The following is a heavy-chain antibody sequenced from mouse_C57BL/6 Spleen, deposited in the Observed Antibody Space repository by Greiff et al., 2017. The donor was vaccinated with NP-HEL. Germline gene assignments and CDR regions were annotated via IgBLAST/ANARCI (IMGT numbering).Heavy chain of an antibody. Sequence: VHVKQSGPELVKPGASVKISCKASGYSFTDYNMNWVKQSNGKSLEWIGVINPNYGTTSYNQKFKGKATLTVDQSSSTAYMQLNSLTSEDSAVYYCARKGDSSGHYFDYWGQGTTLTVSS. D-gene: IGHD3-2*02. CDR3: ARKGDSSGHYFDY. V-gene: IGHV1-39*01. CDR2: INPNYGTT. CDR1: GYSFTDYN. J-gene: IGHJ2*01.